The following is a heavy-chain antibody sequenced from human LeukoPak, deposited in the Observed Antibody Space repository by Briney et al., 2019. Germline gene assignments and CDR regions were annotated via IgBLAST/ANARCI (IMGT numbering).Heavy chain of an antibody. Sequence: PGGSLRLSCAASGFTFSSYAMHWVRQAPGKGLEWVAVISYDGSNKYYADSVKGRFTISRDNSKNTLYLQMNSLRAEDTAVYYCAKDSRGDDYWGQGTLVTVSS. CDR3: AKDSRGDDY. CDR2: ISYDGSNK. V-gene: IGHV3-30-3*01. D-gene: IGHD2/OR15-2a*01. J-gene: IGHJ4*02. CDR1: GFTFSSYA.